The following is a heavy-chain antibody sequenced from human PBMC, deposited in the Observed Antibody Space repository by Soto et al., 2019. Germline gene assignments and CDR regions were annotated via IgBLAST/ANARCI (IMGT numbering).Heavy chain of an antibody. Sequence: GSLRLSCLASGSTFSDYTLNWVRQPPGKGLEWVSSISKSGSYIYYADSLKGRFTISRDNAKDSLYLQINALSVEDTAVYYCAREAAGYSEYFDYWGHGTLVTVSS. D-gene: IGHD6-25*01. CDR2: ISKSGSYI. CDR1: GSTFSDYT. CDR3: AREAAGYSEYFDY. V-gene: IGHV3-21*01. J-gene: IGHJ4*01.